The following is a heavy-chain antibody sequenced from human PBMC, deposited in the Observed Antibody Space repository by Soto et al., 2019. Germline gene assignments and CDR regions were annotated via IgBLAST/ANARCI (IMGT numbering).Heavy chain of an antibody. CDR1: GGTFSSYA. J-gene: IGHJ4*02. V-gene: IGHV1-69*01. D-gene: IGHD1-20*01. CDR2: IIPIFGTA. CDR3: ARDRTYSWNDWGY. Sequence: QVQLVQSGAEVKKPGSSVKVSCKASGGTFSSYAISWVRQAPGQGLEWMGGIIPIFGTANYAQTFQGRVPIAADESTRPAYIELSSMRSEDTAVYYCARDRTYSWNDWGYWGPGTLVNVSS.